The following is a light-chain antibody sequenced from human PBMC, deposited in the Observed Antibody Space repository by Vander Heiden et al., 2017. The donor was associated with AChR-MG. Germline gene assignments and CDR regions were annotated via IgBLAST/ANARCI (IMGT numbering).Light chain of an antibody. Sequence: DIQMTQSPSTLSASVGDRVTITCRASQSVSNWLAWYQQKPGKAPKVLIYKASNLESGVPSRFRGSGGGTEFTLTISSLQPDDFATYHCHDEYSYPETFGQRTRVEIK. J-gene: IGKJ1*01. CDR2: KAS. CDR3: HDEYSYPET. CDR1: QSVSNW. V-gene: IGKV1-5*03.